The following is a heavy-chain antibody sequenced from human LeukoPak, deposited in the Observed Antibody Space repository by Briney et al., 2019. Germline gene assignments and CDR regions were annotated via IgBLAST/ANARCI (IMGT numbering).Heavy chain of an antibody. D-gene: IGHD3-10*01. Sequence: GGSLRLSCAASGFTFSSYWMSWVRQAPGKGLEWVANIKQGGREKYYVDSVKGRFTISRDNAKNSLYLQMNSLRAEDTAVYYCARDGPYYYDSGSSDYWGHGTLVTVSS. CDR3: ARDGPYYYDSGSSDY. J-gene: IGHJ4*01. V-gene: IGHV3-7*01. CDR2: IKQGGREK. CDR1: GFTFSSYW.